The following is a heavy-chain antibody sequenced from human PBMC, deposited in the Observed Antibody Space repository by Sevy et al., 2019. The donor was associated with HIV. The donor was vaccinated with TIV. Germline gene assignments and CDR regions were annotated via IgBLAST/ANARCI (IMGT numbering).Heavy chain of an antibody. V-gene: IGHV4-4*02. CDR1: GGSISSSNW. CDR2: IYRSGST. J-gene: IGHJ4*02. Sequence: SETLSLTCAVSGGSISSSNWWSWVRQPPGKGLEWIGEIYRSGSTNYNPSLKSRVAISVDKSKNLFSLKLSSVPAADTAVYYCARAIRSPVGPFYYFDYWGQGTLVTVSS. CDR3: ARAIRSPVGPFYYFDY. D-gene: IGHD5-12*01.